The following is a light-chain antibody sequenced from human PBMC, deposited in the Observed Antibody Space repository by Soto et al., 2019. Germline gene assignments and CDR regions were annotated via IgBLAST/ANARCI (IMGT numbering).Light chain of an antibody. CDR3: QQYKGT. Sequence: EIVMTQSPATLSVSPGERATLSCRASQTVIRNLAWYQQKPGQAPRLLIYGGSSRATGIPDRFSGSGSGTEFTLTISSLQSEDFAVYYCQQYKGTFGQGTKVDI. J-gene: IGKJ1*01. CDR2: GGS. V-gene: IGKV3D-15*01. CDR1: QTVIRN.